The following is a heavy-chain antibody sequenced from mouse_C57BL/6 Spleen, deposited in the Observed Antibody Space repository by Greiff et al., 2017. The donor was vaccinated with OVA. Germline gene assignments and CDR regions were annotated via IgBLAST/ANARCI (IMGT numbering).Heavy chain of an antibody. D-gene: IGHD1-1*01. V-gene: IGHV1-43*01. CDR2: INPSTGGT. CDR3: AREYYGSSLMDY. CDR1: GYSFTGYY. Sequence: EVQRVESGPELVKPGASVKISCKASGYSFTGYYMHWVKQSSEKSLEWIGEINPSTGGTSYNQKFKGKATLTVDKSSSTAYMQLKSLTSEDSAVYYCAREYYGSSLMDYWGQGTSVTVSS. J-gene: IGHJ4*01.